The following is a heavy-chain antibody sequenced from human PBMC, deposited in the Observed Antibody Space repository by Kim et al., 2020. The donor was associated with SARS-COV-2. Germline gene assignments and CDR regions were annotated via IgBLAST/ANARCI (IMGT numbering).Heavy chain of an antibody. D-gene: IGHD2-2*02. J-gene: IGHJ6*02. CDR3: GREGCSSTSCYTNYYYGMDV. V-gene: IGHV3-53*01. Sequence: RFTISRDNSKNTLYLQMNSLRAEDTAVYYCGREGCSSTSCYTNYYYGMDVWGQGTTVTVSS.